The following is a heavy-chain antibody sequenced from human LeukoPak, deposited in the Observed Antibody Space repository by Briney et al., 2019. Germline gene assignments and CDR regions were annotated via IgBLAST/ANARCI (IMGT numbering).Heavy chain of an antibody. CDR1: GYTFTSCA. J-gene: IGHJ5*02. V-gene: IGHV1-3*01. Sequence: ASVKVSCKASGYTFTSCAMHWVRQAPGQRLEWMGWINAGNGNTKYSQKFQGRVTITRDTSASTAYMELSSLRSEDTAVYYCARAVTYYDYVWGSYRFNWFDPWGQGTLVTVSS. CDR2: INAGNGNT. CDR3: ARAVTYYDYVWGSYRFNWFDP. D-gene: IGHD3-16*02.